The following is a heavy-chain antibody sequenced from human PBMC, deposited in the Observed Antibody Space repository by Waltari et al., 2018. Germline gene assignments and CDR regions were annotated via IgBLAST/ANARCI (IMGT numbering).Heavy chain of an antibody. CDR2: IYYSGST. Sequence: QLQLQESGPGLVKPSETLSLTCSVSPGSISSGSYYWGWIRQPPGKGLEWIGSIYYSGSTYYNPSLKSRVTISIDTSKNQFSLKLNSVTAADTAVYFCARGGTVTPFDYWGQGTLVTVSS. V-gene: IGHV4-39*07. CDR1: PGSISSGSYY. J-gene: IGHJ4*02. D-gene: IGHD4-17*01. CDR3: ARGGTVTPFDY.